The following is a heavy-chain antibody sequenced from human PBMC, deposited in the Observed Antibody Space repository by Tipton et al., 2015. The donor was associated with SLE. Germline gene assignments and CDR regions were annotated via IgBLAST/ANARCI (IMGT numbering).Heavy chain of an antibody. CDR2: INHSGST. V-gene: IGHV4-34*01. D-gene: IGHD1-1*01. Sequence: TLFLTCAVYGGSFSGYYWSWIRQPPGKGLEWIGEINHSGSTNYNPSLKSRVTISVDTSKNQFSLKLSSVTAADTAVYYCARGILEPGDYWGQGTLVTVSS. CDR1: GGSFSGYY. J-gene: IGHJ4*02. CDR3: ARGILEPGDY.